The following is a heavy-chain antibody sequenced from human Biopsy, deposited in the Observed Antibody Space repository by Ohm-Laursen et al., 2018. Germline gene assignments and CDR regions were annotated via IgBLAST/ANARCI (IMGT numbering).Heavy chain of an antibody. CDR3: ARGSNEYGGLYFPH. CDR2: ISHTGYT. CDR1: GGSFTGHY. D-gene: IGHD4-23*01. Sequence: SDTLSLTCTVSGGSFTGHYWTWIRQPPGKGLEWIGHISHTGYTSYKSSLKSRATISLDTSRKHFSLRLTSLAAADTAVCYCARGSNEYGGLYFPHWGQGTLVTVSS. V-gene: IGHV4-59*11. J-gene: IGHJ1*01.